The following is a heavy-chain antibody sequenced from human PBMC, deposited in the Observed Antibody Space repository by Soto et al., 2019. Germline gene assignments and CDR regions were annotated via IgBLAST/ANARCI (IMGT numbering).Heavy chain of an antibody. CDR1: GGSISSYY. D-gene: IGHD7-27*01. Sequence: QVQLQESGPGLVKPSETLSLTCTVSGGSISSYYCSWIRQPPGKGLEWIGYIYYSGSTNNNPSLKSRVTISVDTSKNQFSLKLSSVTAADTAVYYCARHWDGALGTPWGQGTLVTVSS. CDR2: IYYSGST. CDR3: ARHWDGALGTP. J-gene: IGHJ5*02. V-gene: IGHV4-59*08.